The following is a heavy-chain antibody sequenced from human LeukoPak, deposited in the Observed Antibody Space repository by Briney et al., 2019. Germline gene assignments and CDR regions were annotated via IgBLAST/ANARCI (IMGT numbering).Heavy chain of an antibody. CDR1: GGSISSYY. D-gene: IGHD6-13*01. CDR2: IYYSGST. CDR3: ARHGYPYSSSWYGYYYYYGMDV. J-gene: IGHJ6*02. Sequence: SETLSLTRTVSGGSISSYYWGWIRQPPGKGLEWIGYIYYSGSTNYNPSLKSRVTISVDTSKNQFSLKLSSVTAADTAVYYCARHGYPYSSSWYGYYYYYGMDVWGQGTTVTVSS. V-gene: IGHV4-59*08.